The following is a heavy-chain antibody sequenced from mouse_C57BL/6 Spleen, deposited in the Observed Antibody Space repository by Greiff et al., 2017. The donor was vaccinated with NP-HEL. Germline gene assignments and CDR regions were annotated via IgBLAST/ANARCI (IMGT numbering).Heavy chain of an antibody. Sequence: EVNVVESGAELVRPGASVKLSCTASGFNIKDYYMHWVKQRPEQGLEWIGRIDPEDGDTEYATKFQGKATMTADTSSNTAYLQLSSLTSEDTAVYYCTLYDGYSYAMDYWGQGTSVTVSS. CDR2: IDPEDGDT. D-gene: IGHD2-3*01. J-gene: IGHJ4*01. V-gene: IGHV14-1*01. CDR1: GFNIKDYY. CDR3: TLYDGYSYAMDY.